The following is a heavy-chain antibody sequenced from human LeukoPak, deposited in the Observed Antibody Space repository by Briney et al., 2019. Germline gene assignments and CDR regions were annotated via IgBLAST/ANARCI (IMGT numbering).Heavy chain of an antibody. J-gene: IGHJ4*02. Sequence: SETLSLTCAVYGGSFSGDYWSWIRQPPGKGLEWIGEINHSGSTNYNPSLKSRVTISVDTSKNQFSLKLSSVTAADTAVYYCARGRSLDGDYYYFDYWGQGTLVTVSS. CDR3: ARGRSLDGDYYYFDY. D-gene: IGHD4-17*01. CDR2: INHSGST. CDR1: GGSFSGDY. V-gene: IGHV4-34*01.